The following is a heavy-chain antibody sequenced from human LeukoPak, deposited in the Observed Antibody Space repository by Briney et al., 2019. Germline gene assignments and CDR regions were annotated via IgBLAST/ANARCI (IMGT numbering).Heavy chain of an antibody. Sequence: SVKVSCKASGGTLSNYAISWVRQAPGQGLEWMGGIIPIFGTANYAQKFQGRVTITTDKSTSTAYMELSSLRSEDTAVYCCAREGDGDYSAFSRLDYWGQGTLVTVSS. V-gene: IGHV1-69*05. J-gene: IGHJ4*02. D-gene: IGHD4-17*01. CDR2: IIPIFGTA. CDR1: GGTLSNYA. CDR3: AREGDGDYSAFSRLDY.